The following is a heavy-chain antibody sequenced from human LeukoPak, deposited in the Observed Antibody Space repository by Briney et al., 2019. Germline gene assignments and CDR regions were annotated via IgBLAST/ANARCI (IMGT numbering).Heavy chain of an antibody. J-gene: IGHJ5*02. CDR2: IHYSGSA. CDR1: NGPINTYQ. V-gene: IGHV4-59*12. CDR3: ARDSNYYGSGYGFDP. Sequence: PSETLSLTCTVSNGPINTYQWSWIRQPPGKGLEWIGNIHYSGSANYNPSLKSRVIISVDTSKNQFSLKLRSVTAADTAVYYCARDSNYYGSGYGFDPWGQGTLVTVSS. D-gene: IGHD3-10*01.